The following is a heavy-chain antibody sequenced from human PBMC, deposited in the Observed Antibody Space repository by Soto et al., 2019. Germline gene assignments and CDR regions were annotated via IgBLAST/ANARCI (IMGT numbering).Heavy chain of an antibody. CDR3: AGGRGDYYYGMDV. Sequence: SETLSLTCTVYGGSISSSSYYWGWIRQPPGKGLEWIGSIYYSGSTYYNQSLKSRVTISVDTSKNQFSLKLSFLTAADTAVYYCAGGRGDYYYGMDVWGQGTTVT. D-gene: IGHD3-10*01. J-gene: IGHJ6*02. V-gene: IGHV4-39*01. CDR2: IYYSGST. CDR1: GGSISSSSYY.